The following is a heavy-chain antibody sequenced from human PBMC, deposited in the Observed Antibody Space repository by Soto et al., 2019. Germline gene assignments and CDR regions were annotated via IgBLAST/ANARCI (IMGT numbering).Heavy chain of an antibody. CDR3: TTTKGRIPPPTNDY. J-gene: IGHJ4*02. CDR1: GFTFTNAW. V-gene: IGHV3-15*01. CDR2: IKSKTDGGTI. D-gene: IGHD2-8*01. Sequence: EVQLVESGGGLVKPGGSLRVSCTTSGFTFTNAWMSWVRQAPGKGLEWVGRIKSKTDGGTIDYAAPVKGRFTISRETSTNTLHLQMNALQAEDTAVYYCTTTKGRIPPPTNDYWGQGTLVTVSS.